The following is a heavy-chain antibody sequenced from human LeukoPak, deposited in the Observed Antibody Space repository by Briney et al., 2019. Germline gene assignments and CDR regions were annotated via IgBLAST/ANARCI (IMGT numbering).Heavy chain of an antibody. J-gene: IGHJ4*02. CDR2: INHSGST. D-gene: IGHD3-9*01. Sequence: PSETLSLTCAVYDGSFSGYYWSWIRQPPGKGLEWIGEINHSGSTNYNPSLKSRVTISVDTSKNQFSLKLSSVTAADTAVYYCARRLLRYSDWYHNGGNYFDYWGQGTLVTVSS. V-gene: IGHV4-34*01. CDR1: DGSFSGYY. CDR3: ARRLLRYSDWYHNGGNYFDY.